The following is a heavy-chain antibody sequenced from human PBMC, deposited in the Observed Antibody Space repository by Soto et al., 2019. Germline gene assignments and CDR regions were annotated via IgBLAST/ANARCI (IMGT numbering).Heavy chain of an antibody. D-gene: IGHD3-10*01. CDR2: ISYDGSNK. J-gene: IGHJ6*02. Sequence: SLRLSCSSSLFTFSSYAMHLVLHSPVKGLEWVAVISYDGSNKYYADSVKGRFTISRDNSKNTLYLQMNSLRAEDTAVYYCARDHRRYYGTGMDVWGQGTTVTVSS. V-gene: IGHV3-30-3*01. CDR1: LFTFSSYA. CDR3: ARDHRRYYGTGMDV.